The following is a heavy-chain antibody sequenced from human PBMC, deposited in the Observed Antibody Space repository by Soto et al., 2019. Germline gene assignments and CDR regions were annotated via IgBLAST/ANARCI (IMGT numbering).Heavy chain of an antibody. Sequence: QVQLVQSGAEVKKPGSSVKVSCKASGDTFSSYAINWVRQAPGQGLEWMGGIIPMFGTANYAQKFKGRVTITAGESTSTVYMARSSLRSEDTSVYYCARVGPAHYYDSSGYYSPLDYWGQGTLVTVSS. CDR2: IIPMFGTA. V-gene: IGHV1-69*01. CDR3: ARVGPAHYYDSSGYYSPLDY. J-gene: IGHJ4*02. D-gene: IGHD3-22*01. CDR1: GDTFSSYA.